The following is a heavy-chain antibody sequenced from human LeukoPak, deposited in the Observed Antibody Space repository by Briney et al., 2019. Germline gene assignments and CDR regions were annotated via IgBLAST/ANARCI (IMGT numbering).Heavy chain of an antibody. Sequence: KPGGSLRLSCAAPGFTFSSYSMNWVRQAPGKGLEWVSSISSSSSYIYYADSVKGRFTISRDNAKNSLYLQMNSLRAEDTAVYYCAKAPVTSCRGAFCYPFDHWGQGTLVTVSS. V-gene: IGHV3-21*01. J-gene: IGHJ4*02. D-gene: IGHD2-15*01. CDR1: GFTFSSYS. CDR3: AKAPVTSCRGAFCYPFDH. CDR2: ISSSSSYI.